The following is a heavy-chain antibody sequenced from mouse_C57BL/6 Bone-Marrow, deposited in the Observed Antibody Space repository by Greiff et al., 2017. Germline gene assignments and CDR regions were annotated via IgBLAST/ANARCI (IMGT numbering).Heavy chain of an antibody. CDR3: TRDYYGSSGPYYAMDN. V-gene: IGHV5-6-4*01. D-gene: IGHD1-1*01. CDR2: ISSGGSYT. J-gene: IGHJ4*01. Sequence: EVKLEESGGGLVKPGGSLKLSCAASGFTFSSYTMSWVRQTPEKRLEWVATISSGGSYTYNPDSVKGRFTISRDNAKKTLYLQMSSLKSEDTAMYYCTRDYYGSSGPYYAMDNWGQGTSVTVSS. CDR1: GFTFSSYT.